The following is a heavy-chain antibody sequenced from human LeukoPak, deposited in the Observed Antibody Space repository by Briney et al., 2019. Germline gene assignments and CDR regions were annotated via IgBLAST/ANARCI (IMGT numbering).Heavy chain of an antibody. Sequence: GGPLRLSCAASGFTFSTYEMNWVRQAPRKGLEWVSYISSSGSTIYYADSVKGRFTISRDNAKNSLYLQMNSLRAEDTAVYYCARGPLHVVVPAATWFDPWGQGILVTVSS. J-gene: IGHJ5*02. CDR1: GFTFSTYE. CDR3: ARGPLHVVVPAATWFDP. V-gene: IGHV3-48*03. D-gene: IGHD2-2*01. CDR2: ISSSGSTI.